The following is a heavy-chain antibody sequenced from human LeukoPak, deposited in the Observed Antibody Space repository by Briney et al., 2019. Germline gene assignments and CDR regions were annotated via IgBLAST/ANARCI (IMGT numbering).Heavy chain of an antibody. J-gene: IGHJ1*01. D-gene: IGHD2-21*02. Sequence: PGRSLRLSCAASGFTFDDYAMHWVRQAPGKGLEWVSGISWNSGSIGYADSVKGRFIISRDNAKNSLYLQMNSLRAEDTALYYCAKSPSHCGGDCHYPKYFQHWGQGTLVTVSS. V-gene: IGHV3-9*01. CDR2: ISWNSGSI. CDR1: GFTFDDYA. CDR3: AKSPSHCGGDCHYPKYFQH.